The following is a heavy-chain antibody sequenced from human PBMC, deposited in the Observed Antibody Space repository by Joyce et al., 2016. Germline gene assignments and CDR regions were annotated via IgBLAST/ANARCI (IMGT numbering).Heavy chain of an antibody. Sequence: QVQLVQSGAEVKKPGASVKVSCKASGYTFTDYYRHWVRQAPGQGLEWMGWINPNSGGTNYAQNCQGRVTLTRDTSISTAYMELSSLRSDDAAVYYGARDLGTGWYLIDYWGQGTLVTVSS. D-gene: IGHD6-19*01. CDR1: GYTFTDYY. CDR2: INPNSGGT. J-gene: IGHJ4*02. CDR3: ARDLGTGWYLIDY. V-gene: IGHV1-2*02.